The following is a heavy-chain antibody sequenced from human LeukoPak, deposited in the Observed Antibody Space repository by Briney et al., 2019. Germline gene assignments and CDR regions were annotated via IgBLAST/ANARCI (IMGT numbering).Heavy chain of an antibody. CDR3: ARHLRGVIPHFDY. V-gene: IGHV4-59*08. CDR1: GGSISSYY. D-gene: IGHD3-10*01. Sequence: PSETLSLTCTVPGGSISSYYWSWIRQPPGKGLEWIGYMYYSGSTKYNPSLKSRVTISVDTSKNQFSLRLSSVTAADTAVYYCARHLRGVIPHFDYWGQGNLVTVSS. J-gene: IGHJ4*02. CDR2: MYYSGST.